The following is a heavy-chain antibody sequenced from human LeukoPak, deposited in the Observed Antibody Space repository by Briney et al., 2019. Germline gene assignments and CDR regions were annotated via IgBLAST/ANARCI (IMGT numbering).Heavy chain of an antibody. V-gene: IGHV4-59*08. CDR3: ARQGELAIDY. CDR2: IYNTGRT. Sequence: SETLSLTCSVSGGSITNYYWSWIRQSPGKGLEWIGFIYNTGRTNYNPSLQSRVTMSIDTSKNQFSLKLSSVTAADTAAYYCARQGELAIDYWGQGTLVTVSS. CDR1: GGSITNYY. D-gene: IGHD1-26*01. J-gene: IGHJ4*02.